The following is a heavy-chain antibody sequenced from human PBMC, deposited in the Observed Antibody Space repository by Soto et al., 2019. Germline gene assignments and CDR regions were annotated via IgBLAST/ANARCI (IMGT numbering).Heavy chain of an antibody. CDR3: ARDLDYYGSGSHYYYGMGV. Sequence: QVQLVQSGAEVKKPGSSVKVSCKASGGTFSRYAFSWVRQAPGQGLEWMGGIVPIYGTRGFAQKFQGRITITADEPTRTAYMELSSLRSEDTAVYYCARDLDYYGSGSHYYYGMGVWGQGTTVTVSS. CDR2: IVPIYGTR. V-gene: IGHV1-69*01. J-gene: IGHJ6*02. D-gene: IGHD3-10*01. CDR1: GGTFSRYA.